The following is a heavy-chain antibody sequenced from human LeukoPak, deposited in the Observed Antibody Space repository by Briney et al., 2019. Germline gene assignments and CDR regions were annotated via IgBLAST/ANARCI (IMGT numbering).Heavy chain of an antibody. D-gene: IGHD2-15*01. CDR3: AREIGFGSRSPYYGMDV. CDR2: IIPILGIA. V-gene: IGHV1-69*04. Sequence: SVKVSCKASGGTFSSYAISWVRQAPGQGLEWMGRIIPILGIANYAQKFQGRVTITADKSTSTAYMELSSLRSEDTAVYYCAREIGFGSRSPYYGMDVWGQGTTVTVSS. CDR1: GGTFSSYA. J-gene: IGHJ6*02.